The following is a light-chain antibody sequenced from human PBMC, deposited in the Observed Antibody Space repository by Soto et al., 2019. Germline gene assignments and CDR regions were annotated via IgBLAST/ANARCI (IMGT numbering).Light chain of an antibody. Sequence: QSVLTQPPSASGSPGQSVTISCTGTSSDVGGYNYVSWYQQHPGKAPKLMIYEVSKRPSGVPDRFSGSKSGNTASLTVSGLQAEDEADYYRSSYAGSNTLMVFGGGTKLTVL. J-gene: IGLJ2*01. CDR1: SSDVGGYNY. V-gene: IGLV2-8*01. CDR3: SSYAGSNTLMV. CDR2: EVS.